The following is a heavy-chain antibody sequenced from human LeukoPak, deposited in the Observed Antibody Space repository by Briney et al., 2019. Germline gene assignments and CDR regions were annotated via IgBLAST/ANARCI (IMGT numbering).Heavy chain of an antibody. CDR1: GESFNDHD. D-gene: IGHD1-14*01. V-gene: IGHV4-34*01. Sequence: PSETLSLTCAVYGESFNDHDWNWIRQPPGKGLEWIGEVNHSGGSNHNASLKSRVALSVDTSKTQFSLRLNSVNDAATATYYCARSLTGTYGFAFWSQGTPVLVST. J-gene: IGHJ4*02. CDR3: ARSLTGTYGFAF. CDR2: VNHSGGS.